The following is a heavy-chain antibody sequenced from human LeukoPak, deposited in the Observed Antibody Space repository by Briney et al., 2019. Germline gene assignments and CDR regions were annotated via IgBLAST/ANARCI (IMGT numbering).Heavy chain of an antibody. J-gene: IGHJ5*02. CDR1: GGSISSYY. V-gene: IGHV4-59*01. CDR2: IYYSGST. Sequence: PSETLSLTCTVSGGSISSYYWSWIRQPPGEGLEWIGYIYYSGSTNYNPSLKSRVTISVDTSKNQFSLKLSSVTAADTAVYYCARDNWNFGANWFDPWGQGTLVTVSS. D-gene: IGHD1-7*01. CDR3: ARDNWNFGANWFDP.